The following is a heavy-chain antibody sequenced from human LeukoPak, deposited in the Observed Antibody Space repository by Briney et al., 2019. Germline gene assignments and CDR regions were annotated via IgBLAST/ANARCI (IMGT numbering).Heavy chain of an antibody. D-gene: IGHD3-22*01. J-gene: IGHJ4*02. CDR1: GFTFSSYE. CDR2: ISSSGSTI. CDR3: ARDGLYYYDSSGHFDY. V-gene: IGHV3-48*03. Sequence: GGSLRLSCAASGFTFSSYEMNWVRQAPGKGLEWVSYISSSGSTIYYADSVKGRFTISRDNAKNSLYLQMNSLRAEDTDVYYCARDGLYYYDSSGHFDYWGQGTLVTVSS.